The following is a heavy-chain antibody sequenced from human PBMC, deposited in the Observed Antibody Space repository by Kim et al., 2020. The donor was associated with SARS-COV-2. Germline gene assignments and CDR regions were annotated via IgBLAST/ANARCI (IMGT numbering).Heavy chain of an antibody. V-gene: IGHV4-39*07. CDR1: GGSSSSSSYY. D-gene: IGHD2-21*02. Sequence: SETLSLTCTVSGGSSSSSSYYWGWIRQPPGKGLEWIGSIYYSGSTYYNPSLKSRVTISVDTSKNQFSLKLSSGTAADTAVYYCARAYCGGDCYNPPPGDYWGQGTLVTVSS. CDR2: IYYSGST. CDR3: ARAYCGGDCYNPPPGDY. J-gene: IGHJ4*02.